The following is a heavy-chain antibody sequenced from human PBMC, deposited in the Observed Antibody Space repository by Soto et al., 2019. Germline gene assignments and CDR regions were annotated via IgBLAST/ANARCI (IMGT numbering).Heavy chain of an antibody. CDR2: IIPIFGTA. V-gene: IGHV1-69*06. Sequence: ASVKVSCKASGGTFSSYAISWVRQAPGQGLEWMGGIIPIFGTANYAQKFQGRVTITADKSTSTAYMELSSLRSEDTAVYYCASHDTDPLWPYWGQGTLVTVSS. D-gene: IGHD3-16*01. CDR3: ASHDTDPLWPY. CDR1: GGTFSSYA. J-gene: IGHJ4*02.